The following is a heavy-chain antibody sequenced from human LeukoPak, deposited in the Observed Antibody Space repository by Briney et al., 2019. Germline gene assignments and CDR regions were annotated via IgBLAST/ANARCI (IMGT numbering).Heavy chain of an antibody. D-gene: IGHD5-18*01. CDR3: AKDHLAGYSYGGYYFDY. J-gene: IGHJ4*02. CDR1: GFTVKNNY. V-gene: IGHV3-53*05. CDR2: IYGDGST. Sequence: GGSLRLSCGASGFTVKNNYMNWVRQAPGKGLEWVSGIYGDGSTYYTKSVKGRFTISRDSSKNTLYLQMNSLRAEDTALYYCAKDHLAGYSYGGYYFDYWARGPWSPSPQ.